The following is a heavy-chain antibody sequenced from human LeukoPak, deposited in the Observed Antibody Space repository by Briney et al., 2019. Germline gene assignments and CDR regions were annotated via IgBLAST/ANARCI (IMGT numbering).Heavy chain of an antibody. CDR3: ASTARCSTTCPLDY. J-gene: IGHJ4*02. Sequence: PAETLSLTCVVYGGSFRGYYWSWIRQPAGKGLEWIGEINHSGSNNYNPSLKSRVTISLDTSMKKFSLKLNSVTAADTAVYYCASTARCSTTCPLDYWGQGTLVTVSS. CDR2: INHSGSN. V-gene: IGHV4-34*01. CDR1: GGSFRGYY. D-gene: IGHD2-2*01.